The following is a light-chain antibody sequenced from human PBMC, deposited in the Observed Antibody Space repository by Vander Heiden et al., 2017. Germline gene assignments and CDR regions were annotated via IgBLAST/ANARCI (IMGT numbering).Light chain of an antibody. CDR1: QSVSSHY. J-gene: IGKJ1*01. V-gene: IGKV3-20*01. CDR3: QQNRT. Sequence: EIVFTQSPGPLSLSPGERATLSCRVSQSVSSHYLAWYQKKPGQAPRLLMYDASSRATGISDRFSGSGSGTDFTLTITRLEPEDFAVYYCQQNRTFGQGTKVEIK. CDR2: DAS.